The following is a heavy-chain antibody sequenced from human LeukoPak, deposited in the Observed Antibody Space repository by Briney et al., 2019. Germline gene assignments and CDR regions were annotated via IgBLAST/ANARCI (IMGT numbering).Heavy chain of an antibody. CDR3: AKAYGRVLTKYYFDY. J-gene: IGHJ4*02. V-gene: IGHV3-23*01. CDR1: GFTFSSYA. Sequence: GGSLRLSCAASGFTFSSYAMSWVRQAPGKGLEWVSAISGSGGSTYYADSVKGRFTTSRDNSKNTLYLQMNSLRAEDTAVYYCAKAYGRVLTKYYFDYWGQGTLVTVSS. D-gene: IGHD1-26*01. CDR2: ISGSGGST.